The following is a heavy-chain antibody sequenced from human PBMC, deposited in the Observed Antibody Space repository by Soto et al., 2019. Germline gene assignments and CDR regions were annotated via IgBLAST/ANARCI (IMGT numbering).Heavy chain of an antibody. Sequence: GGSLRLSCAASGFTFSNAWVNWVRQAPGKGLEWVGRIKSKTDGGTTDYAAPVKGRFTISRDDSKNTLYLQMNSLKTEDTAVYYCTTEIDYYKRSGYYPFDYWVKGTLDTVPS. CDR3: TTEIDYYKRSGYYPFDY. D-gene: IGHD3-22*01. V-gene: IGHV3-15*07. J-gene: IGHJ4*02. CDR2: IKSKTDGGTT. CDR1: GFTFSNAW.